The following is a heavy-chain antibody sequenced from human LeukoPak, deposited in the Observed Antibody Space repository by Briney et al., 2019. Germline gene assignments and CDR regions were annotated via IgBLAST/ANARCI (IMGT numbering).Heavy chain of an antibody. J-gene: IGHJ4*02. CDR1: GFTFSDYY. D-gene: IGHD6-13*01. Sequence: GGSLRLSCAASGFTFSDYYMSWIRQAPGKGLEWVSYIGSSGSTIYYADSVKGRFTISRDNAKNSLYLQMNSLRAEDTAVYYCARDARQQLVERFDYWGQGTLVTVSS. V-gene: IGHV3-11*01. CDR2: IGSSGSTI. CDR3: ARDARQQLVERFDY.